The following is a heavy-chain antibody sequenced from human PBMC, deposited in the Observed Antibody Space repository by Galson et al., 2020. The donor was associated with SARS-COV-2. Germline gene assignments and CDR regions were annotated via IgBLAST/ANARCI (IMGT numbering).Heavy chain of an antibody. CDR3: VRAYYYGSNIYYFDY. D-gene: IGHD3-10*01. CDR2: IDMRSREI. V-gene: IGHV3-48*01. CDR1: GFAIRTYS. Sequence: GGSLRLSCAASGFAIRTYSMTWVRQGPGKGLEWISYIDMRSREIYYADSVKGRFTISRDNVKNLVFLQLNSLRAEDTAVYYCVRAYYYGSNIYYFDYWGRGTLVTVSS. J-gene: IGHJ4*02.